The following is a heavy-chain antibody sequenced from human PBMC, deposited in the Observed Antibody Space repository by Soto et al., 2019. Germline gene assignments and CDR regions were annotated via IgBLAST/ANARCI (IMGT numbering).Heavy chain of an antibody. V-gene: IGHV3-48*01. CDR2: ISSSSSTI. CDR1: GFTFSSYS. Sequence: PGGSLRLSCAASGFTFSSYSMNWVRQAPGKGLEWVSYISSSSSTIYYADSVKGRFTISRDNAKNSLYLQMNSLRAEDTAVYYCARDRVRSSSWEYFQHWGQGTLVTVSS. D-gene: IGHD6-13*01. J-gene: IGHJ1*01. CDR3: ARDRVRSSSWEYFQH.